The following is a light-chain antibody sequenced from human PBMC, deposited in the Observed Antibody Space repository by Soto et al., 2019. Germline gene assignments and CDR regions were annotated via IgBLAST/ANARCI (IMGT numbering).Light chain of an antibody. V-gene: IGLV2-14*01. CDR1: SSDIGGYNY. J-gene: IGLJ2*01. Sequence: QSALTQPASVSGSPGQSITISCTGTSSDIGGYNYVSWYQQHPGNAPQLIISEVTNRPSGVSNRFSGSRCANTASLTISGLQAEDEADYYCRSYTSTNTHVFGGGTKLTVL. CDR2: EVT. CDR3: RSYTSTNTHV.